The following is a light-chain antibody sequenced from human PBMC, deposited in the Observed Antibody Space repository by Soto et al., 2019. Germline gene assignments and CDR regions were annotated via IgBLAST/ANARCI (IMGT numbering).Light chain of an antibody. CDR2: KAS. CDR3: QQYNSYSEA. J-gene: IGKJ1*01. Sequence: DIQMTQSPSTLSGSVGDRVTITCRASQTISSWLAWYQQKPGKAPKLLIYKASTLKSGVPSRFSGSVSGTEFTLTISSLQPDDFATYYCQQYNSYSEAFGQGTKVELK. V-gene: IGKV1-5*03. CDR1: QTISSW.